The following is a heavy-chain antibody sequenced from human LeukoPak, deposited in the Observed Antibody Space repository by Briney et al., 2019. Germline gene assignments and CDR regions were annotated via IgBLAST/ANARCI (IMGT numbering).Heavy chain of an antibody. CDR2: ISSSGDLI. Sequence: GGSLRLSCAASGFNFDFYRMSWVRQAPGKGLEWVSSISSSGDLIYCADSVKGGFTISRDNAKKSLYLQMNSLRAEDTAVYYCAMDYPSDVYYYMDVWGIGTTVTVSS. V-gene: IGHV3-21*01. D-gene: IGHD2-2*03. CDR3: AMDYPSDVYYYMDV. CDR1: GFNFDFYR. J-gene: IGHJ6*03.